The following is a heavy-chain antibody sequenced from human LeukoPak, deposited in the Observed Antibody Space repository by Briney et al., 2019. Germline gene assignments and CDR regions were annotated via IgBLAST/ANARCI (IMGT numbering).Heavy chain of an antibody. CDR2: ISGSGGST. Sequence: GGSLRLSCAASGFTFSSYAMSWVRQAPGKGLEWVSAISGSGGSTYYADSVKGRFTISRDNSKNTLYLQMNSLRAEDTAVYYCARSNTATVFFDYWGQGTLVTVSS. CDR3: ARSNTATVFFDY. J-gene: IGHJ4*02. D-gene: IGHD5-18*01. V-gene: IGHV3-23*01. CDR1: GFTFSSYA.